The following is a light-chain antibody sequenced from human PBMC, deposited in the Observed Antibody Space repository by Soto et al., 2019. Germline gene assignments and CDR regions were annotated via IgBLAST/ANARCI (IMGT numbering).Light chain of an antibody. J-gene: IGLJ1*01. Sequence: QSVLTQPPSASGTPGQRVTISCSGGSPNIGSNTVYWYQQHPGTAPKLLIYSNNQRPSGVPDRFSGSRSGTSASLAISGLQSEDEADYYCAAWDDSLKGDVFGTGTKLTVL. CDR3: AAWDDSLKGDV. CDR2: SNN. V-gene: IGLV1-44*01. CDR1: SPNIGSNT.